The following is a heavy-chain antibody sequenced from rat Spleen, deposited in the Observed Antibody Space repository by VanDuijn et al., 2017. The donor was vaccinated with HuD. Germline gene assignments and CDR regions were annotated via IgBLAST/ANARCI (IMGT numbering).Heavy chain of an antibody. J-gene: IGHJ2*01. Sequence: EVQLVESGGGLVQPGRSLKLSCVASGFTFNNYWMSWIRQAPGKGLEWVASITNTGGSIYYPDSVKGRFTISRDNAQNTLYLQMNSLRSEDTATYYCTREIPPPSYYGYTYLDYWGQGVMVTVSS. V-gene: IGHV5-31*01. D-gene: IGHD1-7*01. CDR2: ITNTGGSI. CDR1: GFTFNNYW. CDR3: TREIPPPSYYGYTYLDY.